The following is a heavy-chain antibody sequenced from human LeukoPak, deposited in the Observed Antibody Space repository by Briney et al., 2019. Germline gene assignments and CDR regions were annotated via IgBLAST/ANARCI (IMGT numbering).Heavy chain of an antibody. CDR1: GLAFSAYK. Sequence: GGSLRLSCAASGLAFSAYKMHWVRQAPRKGLVWVSRISTDGYTTDYADFVQGRFTASRDNTKNTWSLEMNSLRAEDTAVYYCARAGGAGNYYYYGMDVWGQGTTVTVSS. CDR3: ARAGGAGNYYYYGMDV. V-gene: IGHV3-74*01. CDR2: ISTDGYTT. J-gene: IGHJ6*02. D-gene: IGHD6-19*01.